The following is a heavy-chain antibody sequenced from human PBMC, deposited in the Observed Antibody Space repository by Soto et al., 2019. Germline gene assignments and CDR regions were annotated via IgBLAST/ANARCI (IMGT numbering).Heavy chain of an antibody. J-gene: IGHJ5*01. CDR1: GFPVRTNY. CDR2: IYDGGST. D-gene: IGHD4-17*01. V-gene: IGHV3-66*01. CDR3: ARGDGGYRRRLDP. Sequence: EVQLVESGGGLVQPGGSLRLSCAASGFPVRTNYVSWVRQAPGKGLEWVSIIYDGGSTYYADSVKGRFTISRDNFKNMVYLQMYSLRAEDRAVYYCARGDGGYRRRLDPWGEGALVSVSS.